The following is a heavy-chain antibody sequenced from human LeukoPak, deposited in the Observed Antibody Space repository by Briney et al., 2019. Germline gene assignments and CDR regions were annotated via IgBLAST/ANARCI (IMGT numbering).Heavy chain of an antibody. V-gene: IGHV3-23*01. CDR2: IGGSGESA. Sequence: PGGCLRLSSAASGVTFSRYARSCVRQAPGKRLEWVSWIGGSGESAFHAESVKDRFTICRDNSKNTLFLQMSSLRAEDTAVYYCAQGRGTTVSSAANYWGQGTLVTVSS. D-gene: IGHD4-17*01. CDR1: GVTFSRYA. J-gene: IGHJ4*02. CDR3: AQGRGTTVSSAANY.